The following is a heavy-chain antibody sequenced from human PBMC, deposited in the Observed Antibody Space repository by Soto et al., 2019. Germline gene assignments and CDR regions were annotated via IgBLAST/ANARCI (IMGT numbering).Heavy chain of an antibody. J-gene: IGHJ4*02. Sequence: SETLSLTCAVYSGSFSGYYWSWIRQPPGKGLEWIGEINHSGSTNYNPSLKSRVTISVDTSKNQFSLKLSSVTAADTAVYYCARVTTVTTYYFDYWGQGTLVTVSS. CDR2: INHSGST. D-gene: IGHD4-17*01. V-gene: IGHV4-34*01. CDR3: ARVTTVTTYYFDY. CDR1: SGSFSGYY.